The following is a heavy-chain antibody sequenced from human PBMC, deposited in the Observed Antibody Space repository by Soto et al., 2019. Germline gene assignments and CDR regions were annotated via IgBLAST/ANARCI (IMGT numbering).Heavy chain of an antibody. CDR1: GFTFSSYA. Sequence: GGSLRLSCAASGFTFSSYAMHWVRQAPGKGLEWMAVISYDGSNKCYADSVKGRFTISRDNSKNTLYLQMNSLRAEDTAVYYCARGVDTAMIDYWGQGTLVTVSS. J-gene: IGHJ4*02. CDR3: ARGVDTAMIDY. CDR2: ISYDGSNK. V-gene: IGHV3-30-3*01. D-gene: IGHD5-18*01.